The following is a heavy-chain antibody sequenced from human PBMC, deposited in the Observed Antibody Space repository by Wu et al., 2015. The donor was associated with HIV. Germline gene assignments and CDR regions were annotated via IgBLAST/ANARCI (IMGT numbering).Heavy chain of an antibody. CDR3: ARGLTGPMMTGALRY. V-gene: IGHV1-8*02. CDR2: MNPDNGNT. CDR1: GGTFSSYA. J-gene: IGHJ4*02. D-gene: IGHD3-9*01. Sequence: QVQLVQSGAEVKKPGSSVKVSCKASGGTFSSYAINWVRQAPGQGLEWMGWMNPDNGNTAFAQKFQGRVTMTRNTSISTAYMELRSLRFDDAAVYYCARGLTGPMMTGALRYWGQGTLVAVSP.